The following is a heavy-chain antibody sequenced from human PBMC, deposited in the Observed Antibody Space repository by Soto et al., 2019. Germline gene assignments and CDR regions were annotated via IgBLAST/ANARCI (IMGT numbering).Heavy chain of an antibody. CDR1: GFTFSIYA. CDR3: NTGGYFLDY. D-gene: IGHD3-22*01. V-gene: IGHV3-15*01. CDR2: IKSKVDGGTT. J-gene: IGHJ4*02. Sequence: GGSLRLSCAASGFTFSIYAMSWVRQAPGKGLEWVGRIKSKVDGGTTDYAAPVKGRFIISRDDSKNTVSLQMNSLKTEDTAVYYCNTGGYFLDYWGQGTLVTVSS.